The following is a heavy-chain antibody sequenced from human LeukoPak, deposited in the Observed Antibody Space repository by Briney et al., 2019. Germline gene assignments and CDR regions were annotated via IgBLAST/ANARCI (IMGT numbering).Heavy chain of an antibody. CDR3: AKEKFLGAKLVNLYYFDY. CDR1: GFTFSSYA. D-gene: IGHD1-26*01. Sequence: PGASLRLSCAASGFTFSSYAMSWVRQAPGKGLEWVSAISGSGGSTYYAGSVKGRFTISRDNSKNTLYLQMNSLRAEDTAVYYCAKEKFLGAKLVNLYYFDYWGQGTLVTVSP. V-gene: IGHV3-23*01. J-gene: IGHJ4*02. CDR2: ISGSGGST.